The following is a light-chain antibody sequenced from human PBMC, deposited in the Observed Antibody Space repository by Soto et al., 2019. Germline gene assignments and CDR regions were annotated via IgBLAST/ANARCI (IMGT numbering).Light chain of an antibody. J-gene: IGKJ2*01. V-gene: IGKV1-5*01. CDR3: QQSHSTPPT. CDR2: DAS. CDR1: QTISSW. Sequence: DIQMTQSPSTLSASVGDRVTITCRASQTISSWLAWHQQKSGRAPKLLIYDASSLEGGVPSRFSGSGSGTEFTLTIDNLQHEDSATYYCQQSHSTPPTFGPGTKLEIK.